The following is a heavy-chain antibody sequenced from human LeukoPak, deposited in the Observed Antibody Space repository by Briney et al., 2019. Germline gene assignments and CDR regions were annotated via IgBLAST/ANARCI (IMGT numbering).Heavy chain of an antibody. Sequence: SETLSLTCTVSGGSISSSSYYWGWIRQPPGKGLEWIGSIYYSGSTYYNPSLKSRVTISVDTSKNQFSLKLSSVTAADTAVYYCARGVFRGSRRPIDPWGQGTLVTVSS. CDR2: IYYSGST. D-gene: IGHD3-10*01. V-gene: IGHV4-39*07. CDR1: GGSISSSSYY. CDR3: ARGVFRGSRRPIDP. J-gene: IGHJ5*02.